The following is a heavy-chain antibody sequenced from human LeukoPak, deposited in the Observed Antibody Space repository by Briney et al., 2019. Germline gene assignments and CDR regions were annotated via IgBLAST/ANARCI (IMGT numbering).Heavy chain of an antibody. D-gene: IGHD3-22*01. J-gene: IGHJ3*02. CDR2: IIPIFGTA. Sequence: SVKVSCKASGGTFSSYATSWVRQAPGQGLEWMGGIIPIFGTANYAQKFQGRVTITADESTSTAYMELSSLRSEDTAVYYCARDTAYYDSSGYYRSDAFDIWGQGTMVTVSS. CDR1: GGTFSSYA. V-gene: IGHV1-69*13. CDR3: ARDTAYYDSSGYYRSDAFDI.